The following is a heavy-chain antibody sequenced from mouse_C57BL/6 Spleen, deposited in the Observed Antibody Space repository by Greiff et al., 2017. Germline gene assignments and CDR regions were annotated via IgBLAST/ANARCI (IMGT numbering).Heavy chain of an antibody. Sequence: EVQLQQSGPELVKPGASVKISCKASGYTFTDYYMNWVKQSHGKSLEWIGDINPNNGGTSYNQKFKGKSTLTVDKSSSTAYMELRSLTSEDSAVYYCAREWLLRRDAMDYWGQGTSVTVSS. J-gene: IGHJ4*01. D-gene: IGHD2-3*01. CDR3: AREWLLRRDAMDY. V-gene: IGHV1-26*01. CDR1: GYTFTDYY. CDR2: INPNNGGT.